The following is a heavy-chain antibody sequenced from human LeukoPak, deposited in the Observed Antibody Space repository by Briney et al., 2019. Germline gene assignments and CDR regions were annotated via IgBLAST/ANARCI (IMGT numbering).Heavy chain of an antibody. V-gene: IGHV1-18*01. CDR2: ISPYNGHT. Sequence: ASVKVSCKASGCTFTSYGITWVRQAPGQGLEWMGWISPYNGHTNYAQKLQGRVSMTTDTFTSTVYMELRSLRSDDTAVYFCARGEIGGSGSYYYSMDVWGQGTTVTVSS. J-gene: IGHJ6*02. CDR1: GCTFTSYG. CDR3: ARGEIGGSGSYYYSMDV. D-gene: IGHD3-10*01.